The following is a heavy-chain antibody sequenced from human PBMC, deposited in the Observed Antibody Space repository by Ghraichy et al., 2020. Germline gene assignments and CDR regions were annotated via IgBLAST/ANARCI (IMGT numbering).Heavy chain of an antibody. D-gene: IGHD6-19*01. CDR1: GFTFSNYA. Sequence: GGSLRLSCAASGFTFSNYAMTWVRQAPGRGLESVSSISGSGGSTYYADSVKGRLTISRDNSKNTLYLQMNSLRAEDTAVYYCAKDEFYSSGWSSYVDYWGQGTLVTVSS. J-gene: IGHJ4*02. CDR3: AKDEFYSSGWSSYVDY. V-gene: IGHV3-23*01. CDR2: ISGSGGST.